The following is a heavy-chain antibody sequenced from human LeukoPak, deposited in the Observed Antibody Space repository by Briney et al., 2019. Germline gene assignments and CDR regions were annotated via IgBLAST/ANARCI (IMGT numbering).Heavy chain of an antibody. D-gene: IGHD1-14*01. V-gene: IGHV1-18*01. CDR3: ASSLPPLYYLDY. Sequence: GASVKVSCKASGYTFTSYGISWVRQAPGQGLEWMGWISAYNGNTNYAQKLQGRVTMTTDTSTSTAYLELRSLRSDDTAVYYCASSLPPLYYLDYWDQGPLDTVSS. J-gene: IGHJ4*02. CDR1: GYTFTSYG. CDR2: ISAYNGNT.